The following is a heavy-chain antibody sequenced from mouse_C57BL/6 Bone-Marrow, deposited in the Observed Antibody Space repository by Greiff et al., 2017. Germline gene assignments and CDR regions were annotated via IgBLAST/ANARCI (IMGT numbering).Heavy chain of an antibody. CDR3: ARTYFDY. J-gene: IGHJ2*01. V-gene: IGHV5-4*01. Sequence: EVHLVESGGGLVKPGGSLKLSCAASGFTFSSYAMSWVRQTPEKRLEWVATISDGGSYTYYPDNVKGRFTISRDNAKNNLYLQKSHLKSEDTAMYYCARTYFDYWGQGTTLTVSS. CDR2: ISDGGSYT. CDR1: GFTFSSYA.